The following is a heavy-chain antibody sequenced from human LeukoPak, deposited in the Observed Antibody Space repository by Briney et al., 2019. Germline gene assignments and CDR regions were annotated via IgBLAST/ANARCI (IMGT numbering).Heavy chain of an antibody. J-gene: IGHJ4*02. CDR3: AIIYGSGSYYGY. Sequence: GGSLRLSCAASGFTCSTYVMSWVRQAPGKGLEWLSLILHNGDSTYYADSVKGRFTISRDNSKNTVYLQMNSLRAEDTAVYYCAIIYGSGSYYGYWGQGTLVTVSS. CDR1: GFTCSTYV. V-gene: IGHV3-23*01. D-gene: IGHD3-10*01. CDR2: ILHNGDST.